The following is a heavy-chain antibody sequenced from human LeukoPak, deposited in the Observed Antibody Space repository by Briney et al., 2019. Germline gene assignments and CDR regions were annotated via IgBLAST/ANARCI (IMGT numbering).Heavy chain of an antibody. CDR1: GGSISSYY. D-gene: IGHD3-10*01. Sequence: PSETLSLTCTVSGGSISSYYWSWIRQPPGKGLEWIGYIYYSGSTNYNPSLKSRVTISVDTSKNQFSLKLSSVTAADTAVYYCARVRGFRGVINFDYWGQGTLVTVSS. V-gene: IGHV4-59*01. J-gene: IGHJ4*02. CDR3: ARVRGFRGVINFDY. CDR2: IYYSGST.